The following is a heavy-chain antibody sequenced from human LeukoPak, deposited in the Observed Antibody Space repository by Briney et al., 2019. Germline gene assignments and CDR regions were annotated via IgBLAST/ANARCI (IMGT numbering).Heavy chain of an antibody. CDR2: MNSNSGNT. D-gene: IGHD3-9*01. V-gene: IGHV1-8*01. Sequence: ASVKVSCKASGYTFTNDDISWVRQATGQGLEWIGKMNSNSGNTGYAQKFQSRVTMTRSTSVSTVHMELSSLASEDTAVYFCARSASGTGYTAWGQGTLVTVSS. CDR3: ARSASGTGYTA. J-gene: IGHJ4*02. CDR1: GYTFTNDD.